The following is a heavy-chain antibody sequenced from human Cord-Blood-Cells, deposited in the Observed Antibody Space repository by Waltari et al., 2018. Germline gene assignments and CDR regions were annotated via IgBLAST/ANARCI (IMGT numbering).Heavy chain of an antibody. Sequence: EVQLVESGGGLVQPGGSLRLSCAASGFTFSSYWMHWVRQAPGKGLVWVSRINSDGSSTSYADSVKGRFTISRDNVKNTLYLQMNSLRAEDTAVYYCARAARESDAFDIWGQGTMVTVSS. D-gene: IGHD6-6*01. CDR2: INSDGSST. CDR1: GFTFSSYW. V-gene: IGHV3-74*01. J-gene: IGHJ3*02. CDR3: ARAARESDAFDI.